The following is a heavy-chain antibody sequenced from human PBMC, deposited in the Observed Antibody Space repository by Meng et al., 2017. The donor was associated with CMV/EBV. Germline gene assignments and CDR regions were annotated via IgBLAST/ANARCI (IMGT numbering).Heavy chain of an antibody. Sequence: GGSLRLSCAASGFIFRDYVMTWVRQAPGKGLEWVSTINDGGVRTFYADSVRGRFTISRDNVDKILFLEMNSLRAEDSAVYYCAREDLAAAGLYGMDVWGQGTTVTVSS. CDR2: INDGGVRT. CDR1: GFIFRDYV. V-gene: IGHV3-23*01. D-gene: IGHD6-13*01. CDR3: AREDLAAAGLYGMDV. J-gene: IGHJ6*02.